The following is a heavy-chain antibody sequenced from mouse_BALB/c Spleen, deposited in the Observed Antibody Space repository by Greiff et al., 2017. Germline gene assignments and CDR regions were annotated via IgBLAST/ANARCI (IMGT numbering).Heavy chain of an antibody. CDR3: ARGGYY. J-gene: IGHJ4*01. CDR2: IDPENGNT. V-gene: IGHV14-1*02. Sequence: VQLQQSGAELVRPGALVKLSYKASGFNIKDYYMHWVKQRPEQGLEWIGWIDPENGNTIYDPKFQGKASITADTSSNTAYLQLSSLTSEDTAVYYCARGGYYWGQGTSVTVSS. CDR1: GFNIKDYY.